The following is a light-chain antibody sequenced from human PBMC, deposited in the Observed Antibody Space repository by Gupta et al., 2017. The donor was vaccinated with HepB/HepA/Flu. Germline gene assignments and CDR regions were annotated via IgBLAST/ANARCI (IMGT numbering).Light chain of an antibody. CDR3: QQEDTSPLT. J-gene: IGKJ4*01. CDR1: QIVLYNCNNKNY. CDR2: WAS. V-gene: IGKV4-1*01. Sequence: DIVMTQSPDSLSVSLGERATINCKSSQIVLYNCNNKNYLAWYQQKPGQPPKLLIYWASTRESGVPDTFSGSASVTDLSLTIIRMHSEDVAVYYSQQEDTSPLTFGTGTKVESK.